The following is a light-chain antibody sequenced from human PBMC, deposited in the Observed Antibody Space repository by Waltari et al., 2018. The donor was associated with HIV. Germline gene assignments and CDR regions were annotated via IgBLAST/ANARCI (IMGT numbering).Light chain of an antibody. CDR1: SSDIGGYNS. J-gene: IGLJ2*01. Sequence: QSALTQPASVSGSPGQSITISCTGTSSDIGGYNSVSWYRQHPGKAPQLLSYEGTHRPSGVSQRFSGSKSGNTASLTISGLQAEDEATFYCASYSNTDTLVVFGGGTRLTVL. CDR2: EGT. CDR3: ASYSNTDTLVV. V-gene: IGLV2-14*03.